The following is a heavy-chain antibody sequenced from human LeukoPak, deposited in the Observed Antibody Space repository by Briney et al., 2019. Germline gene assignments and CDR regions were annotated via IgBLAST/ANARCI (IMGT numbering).Heavy chain of an antibody. J-gene: IGHJ5*02. CDR2: IYPGDSYT. CDR3: ARVSFTNWFDP. Sequence: GESLKISCKGSGYSFTSYWIGWVRQMPGKGLEWMGIIYPGDSYTDYSPSFQGDVTISVDKSINTTYLQWSSLKASDTAIYYCARVSFTNWFDPWGQGTLVTVSS. CDR1: GYSFTSYW. V-gene: IGHV5-51*01.